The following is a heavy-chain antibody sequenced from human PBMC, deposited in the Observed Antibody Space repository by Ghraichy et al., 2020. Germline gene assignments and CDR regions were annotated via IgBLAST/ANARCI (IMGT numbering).Heavy chain of an antibody. CDR2: ITSTSSYI. Sequence: GGSLRLSCAASGFAFSTYSMKWVRQAPGKGLEWVSYITSTSSYIYYADSVKGRFTISRDNAKNSLYLQMNSLRADDTAVYYCARVRLGSGTWRFDYGLAAGGQGTTVTVSS. CDR3: ARVRLGSGTWRFDYGLAA. CDR1: GFAFSTYS. D-gene: IGHD2-15*01. J-gene: IGHJ6*02. V-gene: IGHV3-21*01.